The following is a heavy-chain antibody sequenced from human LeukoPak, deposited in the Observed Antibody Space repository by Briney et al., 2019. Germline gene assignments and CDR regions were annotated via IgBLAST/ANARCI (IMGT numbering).Heavy chain of an antibody. CDR1: GFTFSDYY. J-gene: IGHJ4*02. CDR3: ARAVVTIFGVVIIESLYFDY. CDR2: ISSSGSTI. Sequence: GGSLRLSCAASGFTFSDYYMSWIRQAPGKGLEWVSYISSSGSTIYYADSVKGRFTISGDNAKNSLYLQMNSLRAEDTAVYYCARAVVTIFGVVIIESLYFDYWGQGTLVTVSS. D-gene: IGHD3-3*01. V-gene: IGHV3-11*01.